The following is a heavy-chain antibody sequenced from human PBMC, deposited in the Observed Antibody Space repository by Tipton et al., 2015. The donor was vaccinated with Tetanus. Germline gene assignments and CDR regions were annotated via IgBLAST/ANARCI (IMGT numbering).Heavy chain of an antibody. CDR1: GGSISSGGYY. CDR3: ARSPGEQWLVLGSHYYYYYGMDV. CDR2: IYYSGST. D-gene: IGHD6-19*01. V-gene: IGHV4-31*03. J-gene: IGHJ6*02. Sequence: TLSLTCTVSGGSISSGGYYWSWIRQHPGKGLEWIGYIYYSGSTYYNPSLKSRVTISVDTSKNQFSLKLSSVTAADTAVYYCARSPGEQWLVLGSHYYYYYGMDVWGQGTTVTVSS.